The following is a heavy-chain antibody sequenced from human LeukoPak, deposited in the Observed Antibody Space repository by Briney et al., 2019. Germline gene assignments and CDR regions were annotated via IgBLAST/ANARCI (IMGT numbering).Heavy chain of an antibody. CDR2: ISGSGGSR. Sequence: PGGSLRLSCAASGFTFSSWVRQAPGKGLEWVSTISGSGGSRSYADSVRGRFTISRDNSKNTLYLQMNSLRAEDTAVYYCAQVQTGGGYYHPFDYWGQGTLVTVSS. CDR1: GFTFSS. CDR3: AQVQTGGGYYHPFDY. V-gene: IGHV3-23*01. D-gene: IGHD3-22*01. J-gene: IGHJ4*02.